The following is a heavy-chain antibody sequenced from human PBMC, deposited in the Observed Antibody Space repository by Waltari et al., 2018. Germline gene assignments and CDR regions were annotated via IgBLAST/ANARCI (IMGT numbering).Heavy chain of an antibody. D-gene: IGHD3-3*01. J-gene: IGHJ3*02. CDR1: GASINSGDYY. Sequence: QVHLQESSPGLAKPSQTLSLTCSVSGASINSGDYYWSWIRQPPGKGLEWIGYISYSGTTYYTPSLKSRVSISLDTAKNDFSLEVRSVTAADTAMYYCARVDTIFGVVPHADAFDIWGQGTMVTVAS. V-gene: IGHV4-30-4*08. CDR3: ARVDTIFGVVPHADAFDI. CDR2: ISYSGTT.